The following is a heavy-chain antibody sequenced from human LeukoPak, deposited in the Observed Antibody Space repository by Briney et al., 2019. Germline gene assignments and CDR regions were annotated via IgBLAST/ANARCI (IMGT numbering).Heavy chain of an antibody. CDR3: ARGQWEPRFDP. D-gene: IGHD1-26*01. Sequence: SETLSLTCAVYGGSFSGYYWSWIRQPPGKGLEWVGEINHSGSTNYNPSLKSRVTISVDTFKNQFSLKLSSATAADTAVYYCARGQWEPRFDPWGQGTLVTVSP. J-gene: IGHJ5*02. CDR1: GGSFSGYY. V-gene: IGHV4-34*01. CDR2: INHSGST.